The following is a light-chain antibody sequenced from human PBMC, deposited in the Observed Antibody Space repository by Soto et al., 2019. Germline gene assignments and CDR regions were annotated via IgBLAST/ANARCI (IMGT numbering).Light chain of an antibody. CDR2: EVS. V-gene: IGLV2-8*01. J-gene: IGLJ2*01. CDR3: SSYAGSNIF. CDR1: SSDVGGYNY. Sequence: QSALTQPPSASGSPGQSVTISCTGTSSDVGGYNYVSWYQQHPGKAPKLMIYEVSKWPSGVPDRFSGSKSGNTASLTVSGLQADDEADYYCSSYAGSNIFFGGGTKLTVL.